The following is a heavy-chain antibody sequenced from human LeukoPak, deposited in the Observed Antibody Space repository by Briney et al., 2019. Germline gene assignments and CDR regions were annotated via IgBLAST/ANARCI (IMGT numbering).Heavy chain of an antibody. D-gene: IGHD3-22*01. CDR2: IYTSGST. Sequence: SETLSLTCTVSGGSISSGSYYWSWIRQPAGKGLEWIGRIYTSGSTNYNSSPKSRATISVDTSKNQFSLKLSSVTAADTAVYYCARSYDSSGYYFDYWGRGTLVTVSS. CDR3: ARSYDSSGYYFDY. V-gene: IGHV4-61*02. J-gene: IGHJ4*02. CDR1: GGSISSGSYY.